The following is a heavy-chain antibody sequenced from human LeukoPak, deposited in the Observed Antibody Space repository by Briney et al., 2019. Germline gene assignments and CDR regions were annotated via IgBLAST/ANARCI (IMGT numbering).Heavy chain of an antibody. V-gene: IGHV3-30*18. D-gene: IGHD1-7*01. CDR2: ISYDGSNK. Sequence: PGGSLRLPCAASGFTFSNYDMHWVRQAPGKGLEWVAVISYDGSNKYYADSVKGRFTISRDNSKNTVYLQMNSLRAEDTAVYYCAKDREGTTFDNWGQGTLVTVSS. CDR1: GFTFSNYD. J-gene: IGHJ4*02. CDR3: AKDREGTTFDN.